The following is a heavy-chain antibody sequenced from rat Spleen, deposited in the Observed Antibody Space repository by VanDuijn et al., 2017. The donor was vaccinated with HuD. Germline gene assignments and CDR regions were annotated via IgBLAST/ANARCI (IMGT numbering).Heavy chain of an antibody. CDR2: INKDSSTI. Sequence: SPGKGLEWIGEINKDSSTINYTPSLKDKFTISRDNAQNTLYLQMSKLGSEDTAIYYCARAPLYVMDAWGQGASVTVSS. J-gene: IGHJ4*01. V-gene: IGHV4-2*01. CDR3: ARAPLYVMDA.